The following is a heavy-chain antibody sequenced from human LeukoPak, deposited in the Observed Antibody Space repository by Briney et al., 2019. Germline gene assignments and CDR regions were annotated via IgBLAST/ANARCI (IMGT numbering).Heavy chain of an antibody. Sequence: GGSLRLSCAASGTTFSNNAMSWVRQAPGKGPEWVSAISISGDTTYYAASVKGRFTISRDNSKNTLYLQMNSLRAEDTAVYYCAKDLRSLYESGNYGWFDPWGQGTLVTVSS. CDR2: ISISGDTT. D-gene: IGHD3-10*01. CDR3: AKDLRSLYESGNYGWFDP. J-gene: IGHJ5*02. V-gene: IGHV3-23*01. CDR1: GTTFSNNA.